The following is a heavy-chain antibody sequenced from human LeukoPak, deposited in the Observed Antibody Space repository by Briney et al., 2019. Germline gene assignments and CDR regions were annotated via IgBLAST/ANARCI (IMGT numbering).Heavy chain of an antibody. CDR2: VFHDGSP. CDR1: GGSISSSSW. V-gene: IGHV4-4*02. J-gene: IGHJ6*03. CDR3: ARHNYYYYYMDV. Sequence: SETLSLTCAVSGGSISSSSWWSWVRQPPGKGLEWIGEVFHDGSPNYNPSFRGRVTILVDKSKNQFSLNLGSLTAADTAVYYCARHNYYYYYMDVWGKGTTVTVSS.